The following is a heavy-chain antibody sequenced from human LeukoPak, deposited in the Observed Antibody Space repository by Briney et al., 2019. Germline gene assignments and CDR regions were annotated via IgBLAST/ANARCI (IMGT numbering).Heavy chain of an antibody. CDR3: AKEAGMDV. J-gene: IGHJ6*02. Sequence: PGRSLRLSCAAAGFTFSSYGMHWVRQAPGKGLEWVAVISYDGSNKYYADSVKGRFTISRDNSKNTLYLQMNSLRAEDTAVYYCAKEAGMDVWGQGTTVTVSS. CDR2: ISYDGSNK. V-gene: IGHV3-30*18. CDR1: GFTFSSYG.